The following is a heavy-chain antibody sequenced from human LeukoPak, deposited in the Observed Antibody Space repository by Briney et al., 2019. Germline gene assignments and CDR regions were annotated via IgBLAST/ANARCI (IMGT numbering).Heavy chain of an antibody. D-gene: IGHD5-18*01. CDR3: ARLRDTVTSASDY. J-gene: IGHJ4*02. V-gene: IGHV3-21*01. CDR2: ISSSGGYI. Sequence: GGSLRLSCAASGFSIKSYSMTWVRQAPGKGLEWVATISSSGGYIYYADSVKGRFTISRDTVQNSPFPQLNSLRVEDTAVYNCARLRDTVTSASDYWGQGTLVTVSS. CDR1: GFSIKSYS.